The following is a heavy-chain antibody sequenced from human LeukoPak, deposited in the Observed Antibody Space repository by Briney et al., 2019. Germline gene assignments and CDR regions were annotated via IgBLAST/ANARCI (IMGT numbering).Heavy chain of an antibody. J-gene: IGHJ5*02. D-gene: IGHD3-10*01. CDR3: VSTKPHEGGSGRLNWFDP. CDR1: GGSISSGGYY. CDR2: IYYSGST. Sequence: PSQTLSLTCTVSGGSISSGGYYWSWIRQHPGKGLEWIGYIYYSGSTYYNPSLKSRVTISVDTSKNQFSLKLSSVTAADTAVYYCVSTKPHEGGSGRLNWFDPWGQGTLVTVSS. V-gene: IGHV4-31*03.